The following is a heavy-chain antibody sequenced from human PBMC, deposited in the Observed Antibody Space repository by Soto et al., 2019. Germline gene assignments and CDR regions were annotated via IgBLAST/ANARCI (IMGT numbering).Heavy chain of an antibody. CDR1: TGTFSSYA. Sequence: ASVKVSSEASTGTFSSYAISWVRQAPGQGLEWMGGIIPIFGTANYAQKFQGRVTITADKSTSTAYMELSSLRSEDTAVYYCASVPINSGGWYKIWGQGTLVTVSS. J-gene: IGHJ4*02. V-gene: IGHV1-69*06. CDR3: ASVPINSGGWYKI. CDR2: IIPIFGTA. D-gene: IGHD6-19*01.